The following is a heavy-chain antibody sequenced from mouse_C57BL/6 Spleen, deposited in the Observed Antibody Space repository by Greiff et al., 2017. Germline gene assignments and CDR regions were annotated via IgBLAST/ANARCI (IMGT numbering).Heavy chain of an antibody. D-gene: IGHD1-1*01. CDR1: GYAFSSYW. Sequence: QVQLQQSGAELVKPGASVKISCKASGYAFSSYWMNWVKQRPGKGLEWIGQIYPGDGDTNYNGKFKGKATLTADKSSSTAYMQLSSLTSEDSAVYFCARAITTVHYFDYWGQGTTLTVSS. V-gene: IGHV1-80*01. J-gene: IGHJ2*01. CDR3: ARAITTVHYFDY. CDR2: IYPGDGDT.